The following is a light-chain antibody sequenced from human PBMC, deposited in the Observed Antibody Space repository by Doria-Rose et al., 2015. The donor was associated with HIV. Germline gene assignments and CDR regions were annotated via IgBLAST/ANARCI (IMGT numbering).Light chain of an antibody. CDR2: WAS. V-gene: IGKV4-1*01. CDR3: QQYYDTPS. Sequence: TQSPESLGMSLGERATLNCKSNQSLLYTSKNYLAWYQQKPGQPPKLLIYWASTRQSGVSARFRGSGSGTDFTLTISSLEAEDVAVYYCQQYYDTPSFGPGTTVDTK. J-gene: IGKJ3*01. CDR1: QSLLYTSKNY.